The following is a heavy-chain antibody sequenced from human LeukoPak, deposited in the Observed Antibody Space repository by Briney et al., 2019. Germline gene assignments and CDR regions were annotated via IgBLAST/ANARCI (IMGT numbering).Heavy chain of an antibody. CDR3: AKDQEYYYMDV. J-gene: IGHJ6*03. D-gene: IGHD3-16*01. CDR1: GFTFSSYA. CDR2: ISGSGGNT. V-gene: IGHV3-23*01. Sequence: GGSLRLSCAASGFTFSSYAMSWVRQAPGKGLEWVSGISGSGGNTYYADSVKGRFTISRENSKNTLYLQMNSLRAEDTAVYYCAKDQEYYYMDVWGKGTTVTVSS.